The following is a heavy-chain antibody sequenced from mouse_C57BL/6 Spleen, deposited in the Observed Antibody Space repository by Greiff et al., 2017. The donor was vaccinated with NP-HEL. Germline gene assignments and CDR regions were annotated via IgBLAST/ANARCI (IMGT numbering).Heavy chain of an antibody. CDR3: AREGITTVVATKTSAMDY. CDR1: GYAFSSYW. V-gene: IGHV1-80*01. D-gene: IGHD1-1*01. J-gene: IGHJ4*01. Sequence: VKLQESGAELVKPGASVKISCKASGYAFSSYWMNWVKQRPGKGLEWIGQIYPGDGDTNYNGKFKGKATLTADKSSSTAYMQLSSLTSEDSAVYFCAREGITTVVATKTSAMDYWGQGTSVTVSS. CDR2: IYPGDGDT.